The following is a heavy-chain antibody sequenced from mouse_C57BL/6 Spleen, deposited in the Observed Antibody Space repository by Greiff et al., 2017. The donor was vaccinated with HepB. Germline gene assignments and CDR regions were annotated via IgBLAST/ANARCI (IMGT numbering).Heavy chain of an antibody. CDR2: FYPGSGSI. CDR3: ARHEEAYGSTYAMDY. CDR1: GYTFTEYT. V-gene: IGHV1-62-2*01. D-gene: IGHD1-1*01. J-gene: IGHJ4*01. Sequence: VQVVESGAELVKPGASVKLSCKASGYTFTEYTIDWVKQRSGQGLEWIGWFYPGSGSIKYNEKFKDKDTLTADKSSSTVYMELSRLTSEDSAVYFCARHEEAYGSTYAMDYWGQGTSVTVSS.